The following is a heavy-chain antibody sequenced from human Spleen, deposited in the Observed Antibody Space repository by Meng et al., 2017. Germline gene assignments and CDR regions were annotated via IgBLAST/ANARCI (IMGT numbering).Heavy chain of an antibody. J-gene: IGHJ4*02. Sequence: GESLKISCAASGFTFSAYWMHWVRQVPGKGLVWVSRINGDGSSTTYAESVKGRSTISRDNAKNTLYLEMSSLRVEDTAVYFCVRALNDDGGETFWGQGKLVTVSS. V-gene: IGHV3-74*03. D-gene: IGHD4-23*01. CDR3: VRALNDDGGETF. CDR2: INGDGSST. CDR1: GFTFSAYW.